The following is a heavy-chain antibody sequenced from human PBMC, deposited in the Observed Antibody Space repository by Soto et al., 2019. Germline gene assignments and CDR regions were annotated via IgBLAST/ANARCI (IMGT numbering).Heavy chain of an antibody. CDR2: IGSDGST. Sequence: EVQLLESGGDFVPPGGSLRLSCAASGFPFSRHAMAWVRRAAGRGLGWVATIGSDGSTYHAESVKGRFSISRDNYGNMLHLQLNSLRVEDTGIYYCANDPYYHRFDSWGQGTLVTVSS. CDR1: GFPFSRHA. V-gene: IGHV3-23*01. CDR3: ANDPYYHRFDS. D-gene: IGHD1-26*01. J-gene: IGHJ4*02.